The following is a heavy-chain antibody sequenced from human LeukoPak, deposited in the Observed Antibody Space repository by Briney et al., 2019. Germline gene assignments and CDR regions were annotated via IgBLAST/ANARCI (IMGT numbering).Heavy chain of an antibody. J-gene: IGHJ4*02. D-gene: IGHD3-10*01. CDR1: GGSISSYY. CDR2: IYYSGST. CDR3: ARQGYGSGSSYFDY. V-gene: IGHV4-59*08. Sequence: SETLSLTCTVSGGSISSYYWSWIRQPPGKGLEWIGYIYYSGSTNYNPSLKSRVTISVDTSKNQFSLKLSSVTAADTAVYYCARQGYGSGSSYFDYWGQGTLVTVSS.